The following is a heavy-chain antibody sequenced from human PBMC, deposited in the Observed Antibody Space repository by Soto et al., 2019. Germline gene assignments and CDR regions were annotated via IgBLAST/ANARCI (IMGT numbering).Heavy chain of an antibody. CDR2: ISYSGTT. J-gene: IGHJ4*02. V-gene: IGHV4-30-4*01. Sequence: SETLSLTCTVSGDSISSNNNYWCWIRQPPGEGLEWIGFISYSGTTSYSPSLKSRVAISLDTSKNQFSLKLSSVTAADTAVFYCARGGRDGYTVWGQGTLVTVS. CDR3: ARGGRDGYTV. CDR1: GDSISSNNNY. D-gene: IGHD2-15*01.